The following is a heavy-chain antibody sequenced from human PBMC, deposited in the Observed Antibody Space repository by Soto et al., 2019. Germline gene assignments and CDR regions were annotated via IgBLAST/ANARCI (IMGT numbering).Heavy chain of an antibody. J-gene: IGHJ4*02. Sequence: EVQLLESGGSLAQPGGSLTLSCAASGFIFSIYAMSWVRQTPGKGLEGVSAISGIGETKNYADSGTGRFIFARDNSKNTVYLHMNSLRAEDAAIYYCAKFFVATGGSGGWPWHFDSWGQGALVTVSS. D-gene: IGHD6-25*01. CDR1: GFIFSIYA. CDR2: ISGIGETK. CDR3: AKFFVATGGSGGWPWHFDS. V-gene: IGHV3-23*01.